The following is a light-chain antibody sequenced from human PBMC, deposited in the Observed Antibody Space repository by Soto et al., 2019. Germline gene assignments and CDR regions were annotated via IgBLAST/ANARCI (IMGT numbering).Light chain of an antibody. CDR2: GAS. Sequence: EIVMTQSPATLSVSPGERATLSCRASQSVSSNLAWYQQKPGQAPRLLIYGASIRATGIPARFSGSGSGTEFTLTISSLQSEDFAVYYCQQYNNWPREFGQGTKVEIK. CDR1: QSVSSN. J-gene: IGKJ1*01. CDR3: QQYNNWPRE. V-gene: IGKV3-15*01.